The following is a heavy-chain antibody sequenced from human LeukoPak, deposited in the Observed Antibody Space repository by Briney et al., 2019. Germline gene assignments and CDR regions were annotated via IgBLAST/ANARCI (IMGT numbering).Heavy chain of an antibody. CDR1: GFTFSSYG. Sequence: GVSLRLSSAAPGFTFSSYGMHWVRQAQGKGLEWVAFIRYDGSDKYYADSVKGRFTISRDNSKNKLYLQMNSLRAEDTAVYYCAKDRVFSGYDRFDYWGQGTLVTVSS. D-gene: IGHD5-12*01. CDR2: IRYDGSDK. V-gene: IGHV3-30*02. CDR3: AKDRVFSGYDRFDY. J-gene: IGHJ4*02.